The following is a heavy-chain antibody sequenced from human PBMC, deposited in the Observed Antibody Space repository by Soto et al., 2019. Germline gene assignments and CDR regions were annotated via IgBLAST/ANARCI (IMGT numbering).Heavy chain of an antibody. D-gene: IGHD4-4*01. Sequence: QVQLVQSGAEVRNPGASVKVSCKASEYTFTTYHAHWVRQAPGQGLEWMGVINPSGTWTLYTQKVEGKVFMTRDTSTNTVYMEMYSLTSADTAFFYCTGEIGVTRSLVSWGQGTRVFVSS. V-gene: IGHV1-46*03. J-gene: IGHJ4*02. CDR1: EYTFTTYH. CDR3: TGEIGVTRSLVS. CDR2: INPSGTWT.